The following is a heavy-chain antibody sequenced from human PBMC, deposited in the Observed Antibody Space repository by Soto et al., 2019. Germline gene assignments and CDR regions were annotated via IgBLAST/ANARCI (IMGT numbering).Heavy chain of an antibody. V-gene: IGHV4-39*01. CDR2: VYYRGRS. Sequence: KASESRSLTCPVSGPSSSDSNYYGVGLRESPGKGLEWIGSVYYRGRSYSKSSVKSRVTISVDTSKNQFSLNLNSVTAPDTAVYYCVSQRTSVLTQAYFDYWGPGALVTVSS. CDR3: VSQRTSVLTQAYFDY. D-gene: IGHD2-8*01. CDR1: GPSSSDSNYY. J-gene: IGHJ4*02.